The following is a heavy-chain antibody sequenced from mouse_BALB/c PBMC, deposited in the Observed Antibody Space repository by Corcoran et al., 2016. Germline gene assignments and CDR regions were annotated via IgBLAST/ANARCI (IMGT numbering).Heavy chain of an antibody. CDR1: GYSFTGYY. D-gene: IGHD2-1*01. Sequence: EVQLQQSGPELVKPGASVKISCKASGYSFTGYYMHWVKQSHVKSLEWIGRINPYNGATSYNHNFKDKASLTVDKSSSTAYMELHSLTSEDSAVYYCARSLYGNGAMDYWGQGTSVTVSS. V-gene: IGHV1-26*01. CDR2: INPYNGAT. J-gene: IGHJ4*01. CDR3: ARSLYGNGAMDY.